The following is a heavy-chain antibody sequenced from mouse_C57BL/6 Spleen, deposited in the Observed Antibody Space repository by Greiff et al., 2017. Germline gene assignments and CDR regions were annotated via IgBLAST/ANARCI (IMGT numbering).Heavy chain of an antibody. Sequence: EVQLVESGGGLVKPGGSLKLSCAASGFTFSDYGMHWVRQAPEKGLEWVAYISSGSSTIYYADTVKGRFTISRDNAKNTLFLQMTSLRSEDTAMYYCARGTLAAWFAYWGQGTLVTVSA. CDR1: GFTFSDYG. CDR3: ARGTLAAWFAY. V-gene: IGHV5-17*01. CDR2: ISSGSSTI. J-gene: IGHJ3*01. D-gene: IGHD6-1*01.